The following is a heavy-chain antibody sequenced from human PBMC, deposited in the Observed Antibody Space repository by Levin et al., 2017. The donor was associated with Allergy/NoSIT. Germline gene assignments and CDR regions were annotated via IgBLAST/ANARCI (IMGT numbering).Heavy chain of an antibody. D-gene: IGHD4-11*01. V-gene: IGHV3-11*01. CDR1: GFTFTDYY. CDR3: ARPYSNFEPHFES. Sequence: KPGGSLRLSCAASGFTFTDYYMSWIRQTPGKGLEWISYISSTGSTICYADSVKGRFTISRDNAKNSLYLQMNSLRVEDTAVYYCARPYSNFEPHFESWGQGTLVTVSS. J-gene: IGHJ4*02. CDR2: ISSTGSTI.